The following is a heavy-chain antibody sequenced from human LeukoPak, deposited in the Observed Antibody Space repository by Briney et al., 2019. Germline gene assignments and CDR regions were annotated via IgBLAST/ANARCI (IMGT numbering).Heavy chain of an antibody. CDR3: ARRESTYQNYYYFYYMDV. CDR1: GFTFKDYG. Sequence: GGSLRLSCAASGFTFKDYGMSWVRQAPGKGLEWGSGINWDGGSTGYADSVKGRFTISRDNAKNSLILQMNSLRADDTALYYCARRESTYQNYYYFYYMDVWGKGTTVTVSS. J-gene: IGHJ6*03. CDR2: INWDGGST. V-gene: IGHV3-20*04.